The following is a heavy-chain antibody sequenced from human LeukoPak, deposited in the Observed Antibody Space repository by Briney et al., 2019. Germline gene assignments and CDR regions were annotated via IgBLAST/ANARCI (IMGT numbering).Heavy chain of an antibody. V-gene: IGHV1-69*05. CDR1: GGTFSSYA. CDR3: AIITYYDFWSGYERGDY. Sequence: GASVKVSCKASGGTFSSYAISWVRQAPGQGLEWMGGIIPIFGTANYAQKFQGRVTITTDESTSTAYMELSSLRSEDTAVYYCAIITYYDFWSGYERGDYWGQGTLVTVSS. CDR2: IIPIFGTA. D-gene: IGHD3-3*01. J-gene: IGHJ4*02.